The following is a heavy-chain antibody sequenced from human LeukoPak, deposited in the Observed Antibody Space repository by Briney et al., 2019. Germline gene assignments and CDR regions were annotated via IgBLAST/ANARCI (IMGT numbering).Heavy chain of an antibody. Sequence: PSETLSLTCTVSGGSVSSGSYYWSWIRQPPGKGLVWIGYIYYSGSTNYNPSLKSRVTISVDTSKNQFSLKLSSVTAADTAVYYCAREGSQQLVLGYFDYWGEGTLVTVSS. CDR2: IYYSGST. CDR3: AREGSQQLVLGYFDY. V-gene: IGHV4-61*01. J-gene: IGHJ4*02. CDR1: GGSVSSGSYY. D-gene: IGHD6-13*01.